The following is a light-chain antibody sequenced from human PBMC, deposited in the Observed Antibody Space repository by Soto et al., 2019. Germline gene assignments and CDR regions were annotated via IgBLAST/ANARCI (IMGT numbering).Light chain of an antibody. Sequence: QSALTQPASVSGSPGQSITISCTGTSSDVGGYNYVSWYQLHPGKAPKVMIFEVSNRPSGVSTRFSGSKSGNTASLTISGLQAEDEADYYCSSYTSSSSYVFGTGTKLTVL. V-gene: IGLV2-14*01. J-gene: IGLJ1*01. CDR3: SSYTSSSSYV. CDR1: SSDVGGYNY. CDR2: EVS.